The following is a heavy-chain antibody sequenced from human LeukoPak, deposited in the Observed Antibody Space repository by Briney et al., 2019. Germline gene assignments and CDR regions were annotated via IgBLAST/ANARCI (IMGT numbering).Heavy chain of an antibody. D-gene: IGHD3-9*01. CDR1: GFTFSSYA. J-gene: IGHJ3*02. V-gene: IGHV3-23*01. CDR2: ISGSGGST. Sequence: GGSLRPSCAASGFTFSSYAMSWVRQAPGKGLEWVSAISGSGGSTYYADSVKGRFTISRDNSKNTLYLQMNSLRAEDTAVYYCAKSGLRYFDWLLSPTHAFDIWGQGTMVTVS. CDR3: AKSGLRYFDWLLSPTHAFDI.